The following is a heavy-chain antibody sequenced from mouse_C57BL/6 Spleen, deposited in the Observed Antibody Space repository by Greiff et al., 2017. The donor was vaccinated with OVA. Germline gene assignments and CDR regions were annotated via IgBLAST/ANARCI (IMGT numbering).Heavy chain of an antibody. V-gene: IGHV3-6*01. Sequence: EVQLMESGPGLVKPSQSLSLTCSVTGYSITSGYYWNWIRQFPGNKLEWMGYISYDGSNNYNPSLKNRISITRDTSKNQFFLKLNSVTTEDTATYYCARDGLFGYDFDYWGQGTTLTVSS. J-gene: IGHJ2*01. D-gene: IGHD2-2*01. CDR2: ISYDGSN. CDR1: GYSITSGYY. CDR3: ARDGLFGYDFDY.